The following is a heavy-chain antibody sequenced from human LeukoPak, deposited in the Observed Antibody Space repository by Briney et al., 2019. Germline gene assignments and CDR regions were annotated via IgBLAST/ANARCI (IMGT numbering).Heavy chain of an antibody. Sequence: PGGSLRLSCAASGFTFSSYGMHWVRQAPGKGLEWVAVISYDGSSKYYADSVKGRFTISRDNSKNTLYLQMNSLRAEDTAVYYCAKAGGFDWLFELVDQATNYFDYWGQGTLVTVSS. CDR1: GFTFSSYG. CDR3: AKAGGFDWLFELVDQATNYFDY. V-gene: IGHV3-30*18. CDR2: ISYDGSSK. D-gene: IGHD3-9*01. J-gene: IGHJ4*02.